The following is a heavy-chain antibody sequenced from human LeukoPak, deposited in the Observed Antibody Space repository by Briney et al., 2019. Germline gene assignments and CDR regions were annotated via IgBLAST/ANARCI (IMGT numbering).Heavy chain of an antibody. CDR2: IYHSGST. CDR1: GYSISSGYY. Sequence: SETLSLTCAVSGYSISSGYYWGWIRHPPGKGLEWIGSIYHSGSTYYNPSLKSRVTISVDTSKHQFSLKLSSVPAADTAVYYCARMGDYYYMDVWGKGTTVTVSS. J-gene: IGHJ6*03. V-gene: IGHV4-38-2*01. CDR3: ARMGDYYYMDV.